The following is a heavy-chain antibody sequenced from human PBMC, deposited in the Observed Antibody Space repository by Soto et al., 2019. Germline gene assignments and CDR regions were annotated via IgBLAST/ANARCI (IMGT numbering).Heavy chain of an antibody. CDR1: GYTFTGYY. J-gene: IGHJ3*02. V-gene: IGHV1-2*04. D-gene: IGHD1-1*01. Sequence: ASVKVSCKASGYTFTGYYMHWVRQAPGQGLEWMGWINPNSGGTNYAQKFQGWVTMTRDTSVSTAYMELSRLRSDDTAVYYCARPRTTGTTSPGAYDIWGQGTMVTFS. CDR2: INPNSGGT. CDR3: ARPRTTGTTSPGAYDI.